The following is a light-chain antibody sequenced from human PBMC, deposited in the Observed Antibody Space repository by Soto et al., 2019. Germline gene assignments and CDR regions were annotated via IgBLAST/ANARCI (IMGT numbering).Light chain of an antibody. V-gene: IGKV3-20*01. CDR3: QQYGSSPRT. Sequence: EIVLTQSPATLSLSPGERATLSCRASQSVSSNLAWYQQKPGQAPRLLIYGASTRATGIPDRFSGSGSGTDSTLTIRRLEPEDFAVYYCQQYGSSPRTFGQGTKVDIK. CDR1: QSVSSN. CDR2: GAS. J-gene: IGKJ1*01.